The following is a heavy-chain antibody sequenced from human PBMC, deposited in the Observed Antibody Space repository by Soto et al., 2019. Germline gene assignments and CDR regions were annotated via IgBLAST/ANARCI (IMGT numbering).Heavy chain of an antibody. CDR1: GDTVSSGNAA. V-gene: IGHV6-1*01. CDR2: TFFRSKWHT. CDR3: AVTSNRYYRNYYGMDV. J-gene: IGHJ6*02. D-gene: IGHD1-26*01. Sequence: SQTLSLTCVISGDTVSSGNAAWNWIRQSPSSGLQWLGRTFFRSKWHTDYAVSLRGRVTITADTSKNQFSLQLESVTPEDTAVYYCAVTSNRYYRNYYGMDVWGQGMTVTVSS.